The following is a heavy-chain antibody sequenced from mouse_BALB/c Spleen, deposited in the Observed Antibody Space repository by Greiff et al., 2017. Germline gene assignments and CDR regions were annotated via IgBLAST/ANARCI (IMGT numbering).Heavy chain of an antibody. V-gene: IGHV5-6*02. J-gene: IGHJ4*01. D-gene: IGHD2-1*01. CDR3: ARRDGNYGYYAMDY. CDR1: GFTFSSYG. CDR2: ISSGGSYT. Sequence: EVKLMESGGDLVKPGGSLKLSCAASGFTFSSYGMSWVRQTPDKRLEWVATISSGGSYTYYPDSVKGRFTISRDNAKNTLYLQMSSLKSEDTAMYYCARRDGNYGYYAMDYWGQGTSVTVSS.